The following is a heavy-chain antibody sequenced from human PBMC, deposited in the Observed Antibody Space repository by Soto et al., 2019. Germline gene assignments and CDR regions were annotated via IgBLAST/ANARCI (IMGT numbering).Heavy chain of an antibody. D-gene: IGHD3-22*01. V-gene: IGHV3-23*01. J-gene: IGHJ4*02. CDR2: ISGSGGST. CDR3: AKPPRDSSGYFDY. Sequence: EVQPLESGGGLVQPGGSLRLSCAASGFTFSSYAMSWVRQAPGKGLEWVSAISGSGGSTYYADSVKGRFTISRDNSKNTLYLQMNSLRAEDTAVYYCAKPPRDSSGYFDYWGQGTLVTVSS. CDR1: GFTFSSYA.